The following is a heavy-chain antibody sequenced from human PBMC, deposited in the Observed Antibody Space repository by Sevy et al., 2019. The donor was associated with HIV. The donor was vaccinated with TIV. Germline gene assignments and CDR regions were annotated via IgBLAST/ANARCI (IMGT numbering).Heavy chain of an antibody. CDR3: ARGSDDYVCGSYRAVDY. V-gene: IGHV3-30-3*01. D-gene: IGHD3-16*02. J-gene: IGHJ4*02. Sequence: GGSLRLSCAASGFTFSSYAMHWVRQAPGKGLEWVAVISYDGSNKYYADSVKGRFTISRDNSKNTLYLQMNSLRAEDTAVYYCARGSDDYVCGSYRAVDYWGQGTLVTVSS. CDR1: GFTFSSYA. CDR2: ISYDGSNK.